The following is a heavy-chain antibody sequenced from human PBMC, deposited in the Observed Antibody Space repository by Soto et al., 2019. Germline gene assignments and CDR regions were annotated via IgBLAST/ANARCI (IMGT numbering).Heavy chain of an antibody. V-gene: IGHV2-26*01. J-gene: IGHJ5*02. CDR1: GFSLSNAGLG. D-gene: IGHD6-13*01. Sequence: QVTVKESGPVLVKPTETLTLTCTVSGFSLSNAGLGVSWIRQPPGKALEWLAHVFSNDEKSYSTSLKSRLPIPKDTAKIQVVLTKTHMAPVDTATYSCDSTYSTSWYWFAPWGQGTLVTVSS. CDR2: VFSNDEK. CDR3: DSTYSTSWYWFAP.